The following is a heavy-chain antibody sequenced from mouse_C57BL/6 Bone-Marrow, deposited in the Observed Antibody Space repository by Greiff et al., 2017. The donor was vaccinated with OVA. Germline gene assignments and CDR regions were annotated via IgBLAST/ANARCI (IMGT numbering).Heavy chain of an antibody. Sequence: QVHVKQPGAELVKPGASVKLSCKASGYTFTSYWMHWVKQRPGQGLEWIGMIHPNSGSTNYNEKFKSKATLTVDKSSSTAYMQLSSLTSEDSAVYYCARPSYYDYDGYAMDYWGQGTSVTVSS. CDR3: ARPSYYDYDGYAMDY. J-gene: IGHJ4*01. V-gene: IGHV1-64*01. D-gene: IGHD2-4*01. CDR2: IHPNSGST. CDR1: GYTFTSYW.